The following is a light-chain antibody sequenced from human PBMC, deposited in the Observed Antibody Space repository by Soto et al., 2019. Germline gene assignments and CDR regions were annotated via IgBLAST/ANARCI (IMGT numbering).Light chain of an antibody. CDR2: SDT. Sequence: QSVLTQPPSASGTPGQRVTISCSGSNSNIGSNTVTWYQQLPGTAPKLLIYSDTGRTSGVPDRFSGSRSGTSASLAISGLQSEDEADYFCGTWDDSLHGYVFGTGTKVTVL. CDR3: GTWDDSLHGYV. J-gene: IGLJ1*01. V-gene: IGLV1-44*01. CDR1: NSNIGSNT.